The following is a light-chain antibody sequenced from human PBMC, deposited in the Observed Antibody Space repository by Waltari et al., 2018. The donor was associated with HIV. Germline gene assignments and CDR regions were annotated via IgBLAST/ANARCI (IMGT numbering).Light chain of an antibody. CDR2: QDT. V-gene: IGLV3-1*01. CDR3: QTWDNGTVI. J-gene: IGLJ2*01. Sequence: SYKLTQPPSLSVSSGQRASNTCSGPKLGDKYTSWCHKRPGQSPVLVIFQDTKRPSGIPERFSGSKSGDTATLTISGIQAMDEADYYCQTWDNGTVIFGGGTTLTVL. CDR1: KLGDKY.